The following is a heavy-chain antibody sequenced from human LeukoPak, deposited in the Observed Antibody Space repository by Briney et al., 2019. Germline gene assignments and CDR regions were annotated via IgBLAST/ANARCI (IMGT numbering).Heavy chain of an antibody. V-gene: IGHV3-23*01. CDR3: AKWGDYDILTGYYVSDF. CDR1: GFIFRNYA. Sequence: GGSLRLSCAASGFIFRNYAMSWVRQAPGKGLEWVSAITGSGGTTYYADSVKGRFTVSRDNSKNTLYVEMNTLRAEDTAVYYCAKWGDYDILTGYYVSDFWGQGTLVTVSS. J-gene: IGHJ4*02. CDR2: ITGSGGTT. D-gene: IGHD3-9*01.